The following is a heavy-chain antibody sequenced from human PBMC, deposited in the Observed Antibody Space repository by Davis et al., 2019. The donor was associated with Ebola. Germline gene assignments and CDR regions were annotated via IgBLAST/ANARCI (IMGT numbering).Heavy chain of an antibody. V-gene: IGHV1-18*04. Sequence: ASVKVSCKASGYTFTGYYMHWVRQAPGQGLEWMGWVSGNNGKTDYAQKFQGRVTMTTDTSTSTAYMELRSLTSDDTAVYYCAREIGVAVPGVMKDAFDIWGQGTMVTVSS. CDR3: AREIGVAVPGVMKDAFDI. CDR1: GYTFTGYY. D-gene: IGHD2-2*01. CDR2: VSGNNGKT. J-gene: IGHJ3*02.